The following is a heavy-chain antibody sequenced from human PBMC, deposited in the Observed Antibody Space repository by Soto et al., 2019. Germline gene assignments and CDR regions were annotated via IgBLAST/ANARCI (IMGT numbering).Heavy chain of an antibody. CDR3: ASGPIGDYTDGFDY. CDR2: IYHSGST. Sequence: QLQLQESGSGLVKPSQTLSLTCAVSGGSISSGGYSWSWIRQPPGKGLEWIGYIYHSGSTYYNPCLKSRVTISLDRSKNQFSLKLSSVTAADTAVYYCASGPIGDYTDGFDYWGQGTLVTVSS. D-gene: IGHD4-17*01. CDR1: GGSISSGGYS. J-gene: IGHJ4*02. V-gene: IGHV4-30-2*01.